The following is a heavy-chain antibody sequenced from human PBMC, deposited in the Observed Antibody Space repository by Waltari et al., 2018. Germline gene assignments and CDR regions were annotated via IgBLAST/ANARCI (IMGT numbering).Heavy chain of an antibody. V-gene: IGHV3-48*01. CDR2: ISSSSSTI. CDR3: ARVSIRSPADY. CDR1: GFTFSSYS. Sequence: EVQLVESGGGLVQPGGSLRLSCAASGFTFSSYSMTWVRQAPGKGLEWVSYISSSSSTIYYADSVKGRFTISRDNAKNSLYLQMNSLRAEDTAVYYCARVSIRSPADYWGQGTLVTVSS. J-gene: IGHJ4*02.